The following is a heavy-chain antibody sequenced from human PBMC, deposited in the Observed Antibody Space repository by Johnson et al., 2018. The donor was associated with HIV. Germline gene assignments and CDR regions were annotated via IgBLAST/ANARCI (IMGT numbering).Heavy chain of an antibody. CDR1: GFTFSSYG. V-gene: IGHV3-30*02. Sequence: QEQLVESGGGVVQPGGSLRLSCAASGFTFSSYGMHWVRQAPGKGLEWVAFIRYDGSNKYYADSVKGRFTISRDNSKNTLYLQMNRLRAEDTAVYYCAKLYSSSEDPYLDAFDIWGQGTMVTVSS. D-gene: IGHD6-13*01. J-gene: IGHJ3*02. CDR3: AKLYSSSEDPYLDAFDI. CDR2: IRYDGSNK.